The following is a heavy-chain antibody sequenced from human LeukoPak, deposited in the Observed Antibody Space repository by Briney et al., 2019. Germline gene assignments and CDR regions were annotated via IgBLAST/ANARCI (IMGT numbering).Heavy chain of an antibody. CDR1: GYTFTDYF. Sequence: GASVKVSCKSSGYTFTDYFMHWVRQAPGQGLEWMGWINPHSGGTNYAQKFQGRVTMTRDTSINTAYMDLSRLRSDDTAVYYCARGDYDILTGWPYWGQGTLVTVSS. CDR3: ARGDYDILTGWPY. CDR2: INPHSGGT. V-gene: IGHV1-2*02. J-gene: IGHJ4*02. D-gene: IGHD3-9*01.